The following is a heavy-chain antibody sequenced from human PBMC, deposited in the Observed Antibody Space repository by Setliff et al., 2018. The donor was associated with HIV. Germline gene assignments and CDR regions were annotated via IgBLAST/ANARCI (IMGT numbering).Heavy chain of an antibody. CDR3: ATRIRDGHRGYGYFDF. D-gene: IGHD5-12*01. J-gene: IGHJ4*02. CDR2: INSATGGT. CDR1: GYTFTDNY. V-gene: IGHV1-2*04. Sequence: ASVKVSCKASGYTFTDNYIHWVRQAPGQGLEWMAWINSATGGTNYAQNFQGWVTVTRDTSINTVYMELSSLKSDDTAVYYCATRIRDGHRGYGYFDFWGQGTLVTVSS.